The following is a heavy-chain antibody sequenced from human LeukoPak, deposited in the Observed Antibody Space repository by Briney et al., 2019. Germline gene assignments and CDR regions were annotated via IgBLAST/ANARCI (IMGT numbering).Heavy chain of an antibody. J-gene: IGHJ6*03. CDR2: TYYRSKWYN. D-gene: IGHD3-22*01. V-gene: IGHV6-1*01. CDR3: ARGRPYYYDSSGYYHYYYYMDV. CDR1: GDSVSSNSAA. Sequence: SQTLSLTCAISGDSVSSNSAAWNWIRQSPSRGLEWLGRTYYRSKWYNDYAVSVKSRITINPDTSKNQFSLQLNSVTPEDTAVYYCARGRPYYYDSSGYYHYYYYMDVWGKGTTVTVSS.